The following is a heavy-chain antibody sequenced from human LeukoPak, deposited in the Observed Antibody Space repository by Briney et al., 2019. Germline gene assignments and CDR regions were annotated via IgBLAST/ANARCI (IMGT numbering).Heavy chain of an antibody. D-gene: IGHD6-6*01. V-gene: IGHV4-34*01. CDR2: IGHSGST. J-gene: IGHJ5*02. CDR1: GVSFTDYY. CDR3: ARKRSSSIAARRVWFDP. Sequence: SETLSLTCAVYGVSFTDYYWTWIRQPPGKGLEWIGEIGHSGSTNYNPSLKSRVTISVDTSKNQFSLKLSSVTAADTAVYYCARKRSSSIAARRVWFDPWGQGTLVTVSS.